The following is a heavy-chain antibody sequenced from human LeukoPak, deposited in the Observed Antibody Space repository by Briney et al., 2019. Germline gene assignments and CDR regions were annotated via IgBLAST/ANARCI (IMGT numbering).Heavy chain of an antibody. CDR2: ISGSGGST. Sequence: GGSLRLSCAASGFTFSSYAMSWVRQAPGKGLEWVSAISGSGGSTYYADSVKGRFTISRDNSKNTLHLQMTRLRAEDTAVYYWAKDSYGYTPDYWGQGTLVTVSS. D-gene: IGHD3-16*01. CDR1: GFTFSSYA. J-gene: IGHJ4*02. CDR3: AKDSYGYTPDY. V-gene: IGHV3-23*01.